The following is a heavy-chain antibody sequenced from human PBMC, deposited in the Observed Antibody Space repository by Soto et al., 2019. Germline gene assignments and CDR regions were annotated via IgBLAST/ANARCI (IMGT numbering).Heavy chain of an antibody. V-gene: IGHV4-31*03. CDR2: IYYSGST. CDR3: ARDRTSSGWYMNWFDP. J-gene: IGHJ5*02. D-gene: IGHD6-19*01. Sequence: QVQLQESGPGLVKPSQTLSLTCTVSGGSISSGGYYWSWIRQHPGKGLEWIGYIYYSGSTYYNPSLKSRVTISVDTSKNQFSLKLSCVTAADTAVYYCARDRTSSGWYMNWFDPWGQGTLVTVSS. CDR1: GGSISSGGYY.